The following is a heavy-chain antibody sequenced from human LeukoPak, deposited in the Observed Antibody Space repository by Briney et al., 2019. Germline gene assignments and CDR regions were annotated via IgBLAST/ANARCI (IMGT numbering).Heavy chain of an antibody. Sequence: GGSLRLSCAASGFTFSDYYMSFIRQAPGKGLEWVSYISSSGSTIYYADSVKGRFTISRDNAKNSLFLQMNSLRAEDTAVYYCARDTSAKMYYMDVWGKGTTVTVS. J-gene: IGHJ6*03. V-gene: IGHV3-11*04. CDR2: ISSSGSTI. CDR3: ARDTSAKMYYMDV. CDR1: GFTFSDYY. D-gene: IGHD2-2*01.